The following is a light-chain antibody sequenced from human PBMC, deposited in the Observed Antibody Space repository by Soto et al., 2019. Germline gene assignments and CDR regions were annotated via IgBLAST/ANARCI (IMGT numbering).Light chain of an antibody. CDR1: SSDVGGYNY. CDR3: TSYSSSGTRYV. J-gene: IGLJ1*01. Sequence: QSALTQPASVSGSPGQSITISCSGTSSDVGGYNYVSWYQQHPGKAPKLMTYDVSNRPSGVSNRFSGSKSGNTASLTISGLQAEDEADYYCTSYSSSGTRYVFGTGTKVTVL. V-gene: IGLV2-14*03. CDR2: DVS.